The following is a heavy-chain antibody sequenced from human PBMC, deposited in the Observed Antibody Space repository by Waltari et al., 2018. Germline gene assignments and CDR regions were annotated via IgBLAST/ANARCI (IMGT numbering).Heavy chain of an antibody. D-gene: IGHD6-13*01. CDR3: ATIGAAGYWFDP. J-gene: IGHJ5*02. Sequence: QVQLVQSGAEVKKPGASVKVSCKVSGYTLTELSRHRGRQAPGKGLEWMGGFDPEDGETIYAQKFQGRVTMTEDTSTDTAYMELSSLRSEDTAVYYCATIGAAGYWFDPWGQGTLVTVSS. CDR1: GYTLTELS. CDR2: FDPEDGET. V-gene: IGHV1-24*01.